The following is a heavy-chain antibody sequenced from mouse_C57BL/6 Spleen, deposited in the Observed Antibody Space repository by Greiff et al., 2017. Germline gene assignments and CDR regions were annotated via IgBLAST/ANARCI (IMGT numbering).Heavy chain of an antibody. CDR1: GYAFTNYL. D-gene: IGHD1-1*01. J-gene: IGHJ1*03. CDR2: INPGSGGT. V-gene: IGHV1-54*01. CDR3: ARGDYYGSSYWYFDV. Sequence: QVQLQQSGAELVRPGPSVKVSCKASGYAFTNYLIEWVKQRPGQGLEWIGVINPGSGGTNYNEKFKGKATLTADKSSRTAYMQLSSLTTEDSAVYFCARGDYYGSSYWYFDVWGTGTTVTVSS.